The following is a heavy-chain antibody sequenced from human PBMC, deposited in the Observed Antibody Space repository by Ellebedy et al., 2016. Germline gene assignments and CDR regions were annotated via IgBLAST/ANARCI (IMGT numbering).Heavy chain of an antibody. J-gene: IGHJ5*02. Sequence: ASVKVSCKASGYTFTSYGIIWVRQAPGQGLEWMGWISGNNGNTNYAQKLQGRVTLTTDTSTSTAYMELRSLRSDDTAVYYCARGYYDSTAYYNWFDPWGQGTLVTVSS. CDR1: GYTFTSYG. D-gene: IGHD3-22*01. CDR3: ARGYYDSTAYYNWFDP. CDR2: ISGNNGNT. V-gene: IGHV1-18*04.